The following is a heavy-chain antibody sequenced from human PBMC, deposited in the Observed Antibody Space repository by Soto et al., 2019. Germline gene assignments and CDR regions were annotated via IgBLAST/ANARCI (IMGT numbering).Heavy chain of an antibody. D-gene: IGHD5-18*01. CDR1: GVSISSSY. CDR2: LYYGRSA. Sequence: SETLSLTCSVSGVSISSSYWSWIRQPPGKGLESIGYLYYGRSANYNPSLKSRVTLSVDTSTNQCSLTLSSMTAADTAVYYCARDMENGYSYVYYYGMDVWGQGTTVTVSS. V-gene: IGHV4-59*01. J-gene: IGHJ6*02. CDR3: ARDMENGYSYVYYYGMDV.